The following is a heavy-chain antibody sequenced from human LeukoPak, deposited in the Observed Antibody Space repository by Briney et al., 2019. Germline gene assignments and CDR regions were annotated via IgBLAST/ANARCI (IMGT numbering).Heavy chain of an antibody. V-gene: IGHV1-8*01. CDR2: MNPNSGNT. J-gene: IGHJ4*02. Sequence: ASVKVSCKASGYTFSSYDINWVRQATGQGLEWMGWMNPNSGNTGYAQKFQGKVNMTRNTSISTAYMELSSLRSEDTAVYYCARKFLGSRGYYFDYWGQGTLVTVSS. D-gene: IGHD3-10*01. CDR1: GYTFSSYD. CDR3: ARKFLGSRGYYFDY.